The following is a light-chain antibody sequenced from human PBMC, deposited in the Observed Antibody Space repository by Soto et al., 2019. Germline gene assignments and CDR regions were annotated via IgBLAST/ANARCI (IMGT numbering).Light chain of an antibody. CDR1: QSISNW. V-gene: IGKV1-12*01. J-gene: IGKJ2*01. Sequence: DIQMTQSPSTLPASVGDRVTITCRASQSISNWLAWYQQKPGKAPKLLIYVASNLQSGVPSRVSGSGSGTEFTLTISSLQTEDFATYYCQQAKRFPYTFGQGTKVDIK. CDR3: QQAKRFPYT. CDR2: VAS.